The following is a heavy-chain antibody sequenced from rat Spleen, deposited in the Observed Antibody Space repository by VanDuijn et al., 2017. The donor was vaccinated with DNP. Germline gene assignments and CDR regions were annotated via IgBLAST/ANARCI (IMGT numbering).Heavy chain of an antibody. CDR3: VKDSTYYFDY. D-gene: IGHD1-6*01. V-gene: IGHV5S10*01. CDR2: IKPDGGGA. Sequence: EVQLVESGGGLVQSGRSLKVSCAASGFTFSDYNMAWVRRAPGKGLEWVASIKPDGGGADYSDSVKGRFTISRDNAESTGYLLMNSLRSEDTATYYCVKDSTYYFDYWGQGVMVTVSS. J-gene: IGHJ2*01. CDR1: GFTFSDYN.